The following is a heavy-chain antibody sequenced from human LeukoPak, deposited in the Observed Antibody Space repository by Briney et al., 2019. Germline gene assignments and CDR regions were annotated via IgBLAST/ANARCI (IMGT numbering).Heavy chain of an antibody. CDR1: GFTFSSYS. CDR3: ARDGSGSGVSSGMDV. CDR2: ISSSSSTI. D-gene: IGHD3-10*01. V-gene: IGHV3-48*01. J-gene: IGHJ6*03. Sequence: GGSLRLSCAASGFTFSSYSMNWVRQAPGKGLEWVSYISSSSSTIYYADSVKGRFTISRDNAKNSLYLRMNSLRAEDTAVYYCARDGSGSGVSSGMDVWGKGTTVTVSS.